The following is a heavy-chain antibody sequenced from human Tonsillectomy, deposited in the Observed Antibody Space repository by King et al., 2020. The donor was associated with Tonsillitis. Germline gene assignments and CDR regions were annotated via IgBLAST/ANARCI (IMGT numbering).Heavy chain of an antibody. J-gene: IGHJ3*02. Sequence: LQLQESGPGLVKPSETLSLNCTVSVGSSSSNNYYCGWIRQPPAKGPEWCGGNDYSGSPYYNPSPKSRFTISVATSKSQFSLKLSSVTAADTALYYCARQGKIAVSVDDAFDIWGQGTMVTVSS. CDR1: VGSSSSNNYY. D-gene: IGHD6-19*01. CDR3: ARQGKIAVSVDDAFDI. CDR2: NDYSGSP. V-gene: IGHV4-39*01.